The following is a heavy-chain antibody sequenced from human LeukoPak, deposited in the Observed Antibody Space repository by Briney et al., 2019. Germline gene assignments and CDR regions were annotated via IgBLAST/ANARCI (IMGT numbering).Heavy chain of an antibody. V-gene: IGHV4-61*08. CDR3: ARSAFGDYSFDY. J-gene: IGHJ4*02. Sequence: SETLSLTCTVSGGSISSGGYYWSWTRQPPGKGLEWIGYIYHSGSTYYNPSLKSRVTISVDTSKNQFSLKLSSVTAADTAVYYCARSAFGDYSFDYWGQGTLVTVSS. CDR1: GGSISSGGYY. D-gene: IGHD3-16*01. CDR2: IYHSGST.